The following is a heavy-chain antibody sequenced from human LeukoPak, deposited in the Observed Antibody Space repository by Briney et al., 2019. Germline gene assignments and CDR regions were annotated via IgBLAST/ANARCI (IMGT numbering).Heavy chain of an antibody. CDR3: ARSQTYYYDSSGYHLYDY. CDR2: IYYSGST. V-gene: IGHV4-61*08. D-gene: IGHD3-22*01. Sequence: SETLSLTCTVSGGSISSGDYYWSWIRQPPGKGLEWIGYIYYSGSTNYNPSLKSRVTISVDTSKNQFSLKLSSVTAVDTAVYYCARSQTYYYDSSGYHLYDYWGQGTLVTVSS. CDR1: GGSISSGDYY. J-gene: IGHJ4*02.